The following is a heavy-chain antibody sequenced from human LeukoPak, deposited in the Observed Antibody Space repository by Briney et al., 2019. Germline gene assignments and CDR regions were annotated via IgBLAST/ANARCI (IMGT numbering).Heavy chain of an antibody. CDR1: GFTFSSYS. V-gene: IGHV3-48*01. J-gene: IGHJ4*02. Sequence: GGCLRLSCAASGFTFSSYSMNWVRQAPGKGLEWVSYISSSSSTIYYADSVKGRFTISRDNAKNSLYLQMNSLRAEDTAVYYCARGRYSSGWTSDYWGQGTLVTVSS. CDR2: ISSSSSTI. D-gene: IGHD6-19*01. CDR3: ARGRYSSGWTSDY.